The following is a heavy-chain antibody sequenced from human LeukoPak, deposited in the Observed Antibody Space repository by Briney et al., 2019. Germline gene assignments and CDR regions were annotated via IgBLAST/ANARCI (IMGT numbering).Heavy chain of an antibody. J-gene: IGHJ5*02. CDR3: ARGRSSGPQFDP. CDR1: GYTFTSYD. V-gene: IGHV1-8*01. D-gene: IGHD6-19*01. CDR2: VNPNSGNT. Sequence: GASVKVSCKASGYTFTSYDINWVRQATGQGLEWMGWVNPNSGNTGYAQKFQGRVTMTRNTSISTAYMELSSLRSEDTAVYYCARGRSSGPQFDPWGQGTLVTVSS.